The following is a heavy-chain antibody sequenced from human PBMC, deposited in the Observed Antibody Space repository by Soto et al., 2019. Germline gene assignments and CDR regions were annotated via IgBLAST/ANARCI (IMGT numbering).Heavy chain of an antibody. CDR1: GFTFSSYA. D-gene: IGHD6-13*01. CDR3: ARTMGIAAAGTVGGFDY. J-gene: IGHJ4*02. V-gene: IGHV3-64*01. CDR2: ISSNGGST. Sequence: GGSLRLSCAASGFTFSSYAMHWVRQAPGKGLEYVSAISSNGGSTYYANSVKGRFTISRDNSKNTLYLQMGSLRAEDMAVYYCARTMGIAAAGTVGGFDYWGQGTLVTVSS.